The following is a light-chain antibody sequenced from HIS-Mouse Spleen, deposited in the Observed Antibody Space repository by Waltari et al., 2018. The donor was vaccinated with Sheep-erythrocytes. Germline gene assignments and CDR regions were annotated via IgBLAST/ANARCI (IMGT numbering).Light chain of an antibody. J-gene: IGLJ3*02. CDR3: CSYAGSSTPGV. CDR2: EGS. CDR1: SSDVGSYNL. Sequence: QSALTQPASVSGSPGQSITISCTGTSSDVGSYNLVSWYQQHPGKAPQLVIYEGSKRRSGVSHRFSGAKSGNTASLTISGLQAEDEADYYCCSYAGSSTPGVFGGGTKLTVL. V-gene: IGLV2-23*01.